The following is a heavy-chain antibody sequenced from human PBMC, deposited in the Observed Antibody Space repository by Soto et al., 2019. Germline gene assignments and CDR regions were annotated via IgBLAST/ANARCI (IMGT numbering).Heavy chain of an antibody. D-gene: IGHD6-6*01. Sequence: EVQLLESGGGLVQPGESLRLSCAASGFTFSSYAMSWVRQAPGKGLEWVSVISGSDDSTYYADSVKGRFTISRDNSKNTLYLQMTSLRAEDTAVYYCATRSSSSTLDYWGQGTLVTVSS. CDR2: ISGSDDST. CDR3: ATRSSSSTLDY. J-gene: IGHJ4*02. V-gene: IGHV3-23*01. CDR1: GFTFSSYA.